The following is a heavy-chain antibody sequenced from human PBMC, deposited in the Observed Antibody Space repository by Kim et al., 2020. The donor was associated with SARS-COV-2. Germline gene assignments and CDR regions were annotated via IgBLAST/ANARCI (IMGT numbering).Heavy chain of an antibody. CDR2: IYYSGST. D-gene: IGHD6-19*01. J-gene: IGHJ4*02. Sequence: SETLSLTCTVSGGSISSSSYYWGWIRQPPGKGLEWIGSIYYSGSTYYNPSLKSRVTISVDTSKNQFSLKLSSVTAADTAVYYCARGGRAAGDYWGQGTLVTVSS. CDR1: GGSISSSSYY. CDR3: ARGGRAAGDY. V-gene: IGHV4-39*07.